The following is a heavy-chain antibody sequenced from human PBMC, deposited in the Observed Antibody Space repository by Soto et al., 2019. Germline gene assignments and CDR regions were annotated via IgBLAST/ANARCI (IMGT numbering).Heavy chain of an antibody. Sequence: SETLSLTCTVSGGSISSGDYYWSWIRQPPGKGLEWIGYIYYSGSTYYNPSLKSRVTISVDTSKNQFSLKLSSVTAADTAVYYCARADDSSVYYGFDYWGQGTLVTVSS. J-gene: IGHJ4*02. CDR3: ARADDSSVYYGFDY. D-gene: IGHD3-22*01. CDR1: GGSISSGDYY. V-gene: IGHV4-30-4*01. CDR2: IYYSGST.